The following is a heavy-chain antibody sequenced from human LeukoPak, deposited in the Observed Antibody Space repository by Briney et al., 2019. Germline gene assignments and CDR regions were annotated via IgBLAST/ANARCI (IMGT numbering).Heavy chain of an antibody. D-gene: IGHD3-16*01. CDR3: ASGPTYDYVRVILY. Sequence: PGGSLRLSCAVSGFTVSGNYMTWVRQAPGKGLEWVSVIYTSGTTYYKDSVKGRFTISRHNSKNMVNLQMDSLRPEDTAVYYCASGPTYDYVRVILYLGQGTLVTVSS. V-gene: IGHV3-53*04. CDR2: IYTSGTT. CDR1: GFTVSGNY. J-gene: IGHJ4*02.